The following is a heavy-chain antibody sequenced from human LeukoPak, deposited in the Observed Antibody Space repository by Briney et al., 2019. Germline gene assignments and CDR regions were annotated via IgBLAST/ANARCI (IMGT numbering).Heavy chain of an antibody. CDR1: GGSISSSSYY. CDR3: AKAPLAAFDY. V-gene: IGHV4-39*01. CDR2: IYYSGST. J-gene: IGHJ4*02. Sequence: SETLSPTCTVSGGSISSSSYYWGWIRQPPGKGLEWIGSIYYSGSTYYSPSLKSRVTISVDTSKNQFSLKLSSVTAADTAVYYCAKAPLAAFDYWGQGTLVTVSS. D-gene: IGHD6-13*01.